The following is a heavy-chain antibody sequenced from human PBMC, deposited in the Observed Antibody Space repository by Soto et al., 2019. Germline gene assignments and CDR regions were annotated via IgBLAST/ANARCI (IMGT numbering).Heavy chain of an antibody. CDR3: VKPITGTTDY. CDR1: GFPFSSYW. V-gene: IGHV3-74*01. D-gene: IGHD1-7*01. Sequence: GGSLRLSCAASGFPFSSYWMHWVRQAPGKGLVWVSRISSNGYSTYYADSVKGRFTISRDNSENTLYLQMSSLRAEDTALYYCVKPITGTTDYWGQGTLVTVSS. CDR2: ISSNGYST. J-gene: IGHJ4*02.